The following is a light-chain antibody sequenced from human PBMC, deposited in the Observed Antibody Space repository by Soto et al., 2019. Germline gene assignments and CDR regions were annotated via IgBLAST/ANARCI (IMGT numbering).Light chain of an antibody. Sequence: QPVLTQPPSASGTPGQKVTISCSGSSSNIESNYVYWYQHLPGTAPKLLIYRNSQRPSGVPDRFSGSKSGTSASLAISGLRSEDEADYYCAAWDDSLSGYVFGTGTKLTVL. J-gene: IGLJ1*01. CDR2: RNS. CDR1: SSNIESNY. V-gene: IGLV1-47*01. CDR3: AAWDDSLSGYV.